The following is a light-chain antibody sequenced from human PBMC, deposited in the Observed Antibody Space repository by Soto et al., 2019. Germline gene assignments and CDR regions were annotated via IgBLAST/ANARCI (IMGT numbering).Light chain of an antibody. V-gene: IGKV1-5*03. Sequence: DIQMTQSPFSLSASVGDRVTITCRASESVSSRLAWYQQKPGKAPKLLISEASSVESGVPSRFSGSGSGTEFTLTFSSLQPDDFATFYCQQYNYYRTFGQGTEVEMK. J-gene: IGKJ1*01. CDR3: QQYNYYRT. CDR1: ESVSSR. CDR2: EAS.